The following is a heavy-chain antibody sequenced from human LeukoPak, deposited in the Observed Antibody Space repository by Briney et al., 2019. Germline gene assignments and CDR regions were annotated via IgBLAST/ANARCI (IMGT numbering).Heavy chain of an antibody. D-gene: IGHD3-10*01. CDR1: GFSVSSNY. CDR2: IYSGGST. Sequence: GGSLRLSCAASGFSVSSNYMSWVRQAPGKGLEWVSFIYSGGSTYYPDSVKGRFTFSRDNSKNMLYLQMNSLRAEDTAVYYCAKESHYDSAAYYVDYWGQGTLVTVSS. J-gene: IGHJ4*02. V-gene: IGHV3-53*01. CDR3: AKESHYDSAAYYVDY.